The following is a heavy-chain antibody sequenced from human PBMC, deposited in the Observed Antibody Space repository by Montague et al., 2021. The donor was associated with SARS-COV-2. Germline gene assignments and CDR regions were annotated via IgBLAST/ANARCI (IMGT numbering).Heavy chain of an antibody. Sequence: PAQVKSTQTLTLTCTFSGFSLSTSGMCVSWIRQPPGKALEWLARIDWXDDKYYSTSLKTRLTISKDTSKNQVVLTMTNMDPVDTATYYCAREYSSGVYFDYWGQGTLVTVSS. CDR1: GFSLSTSGMC. J-gene: IGHJ4*02. V-gene: IGHV2-70*11. CDR3: AREYSSGVYFDY. D-gene: IGHD6-19*01. CDR2: IDWXDDK.